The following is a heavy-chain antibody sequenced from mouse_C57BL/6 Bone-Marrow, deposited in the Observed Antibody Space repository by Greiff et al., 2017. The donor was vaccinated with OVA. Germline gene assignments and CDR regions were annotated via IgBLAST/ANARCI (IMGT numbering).Heavy chain of an antibody. CDR1: GYTFTSYW. Sequence: QVQLQQPGAELVKPGASVKLSCKASGYTFTSYWMHWVKQRPGQGLEWIGMIHPNSGSTNYNEKFKSKATLTVDKSSSTAYMQLSSLTSEDSAVYYCARNDYDVRAMDYWGQGTSVTVSS. J-gene: IGHJ4*01. CDR2: IHPNSGST. CDR3: ARNDYDVRAMDY. V-gene: IGHV1-64*01. D-gene: IGHD2-4*01.